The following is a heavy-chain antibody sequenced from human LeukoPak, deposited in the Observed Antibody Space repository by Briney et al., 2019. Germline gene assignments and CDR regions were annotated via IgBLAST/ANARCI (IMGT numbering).Heavy chain of an antibody. CDR3: ARGFPRATRLSDCFHP. V-gene: IGHV7-4-1*02. J-gene: IGHJ5*02. CDR1: GYTFTSYA. D-gene: IGHD1-26*01. Sequence: ASVKVSCKASGYTFTSYAMNWVRQAPGQGLEWMGWINTNTGNPTYAQGFTGRFVFSLDTSVSTAYLQISSLKAEDTAVYYCARGFPRATRLSDCFHPWGQGTLVTVSS. CDR2: INTNTGNP.